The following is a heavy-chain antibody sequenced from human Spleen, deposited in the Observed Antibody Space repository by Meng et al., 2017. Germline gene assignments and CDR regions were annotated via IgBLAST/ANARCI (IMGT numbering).Heavy chain of an antibody. J-gene: IGHJ6*02. Sequence: SETLSLTCVVSGGSFSDYYWSWIRQPPGKGLEWIGEINHSGSTNYNPSLESRATISVDTSQNNLSLKLSSVTAADSAVYYCARELDYDILTGSRTYYYYGMDVWGQGTTVTVSS. CDR3: ARELDYDILTGSRTYYYYGMDV. CDR1: GGSFSDYY. CDR2: INHSGST. V-gene: IGHV4-34*01. D-gene: IGHD3-9*01.